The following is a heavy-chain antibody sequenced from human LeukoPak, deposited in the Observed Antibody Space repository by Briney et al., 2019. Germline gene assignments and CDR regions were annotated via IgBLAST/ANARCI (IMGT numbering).Heavy chain of an antibody. D-gene: IGHD3-10*01. J-gene: IGHJ6*02. V-gene: IGHV3-23*01. CDR1: GFTLSTCG. CDR3: AKAPPWFGDRHYGMDV. CDR2: ISSSDSST. Sequence: GGSLRLSGAAAGFTLSTCGMSWVRQAPGKGLEWVSSISSSDSSTNYADSVKGRFTISRDNARNTLYLQMNSLRAEDTAVYYCAKAPPWFGDRHYGMDVWAKGPRSPSP.